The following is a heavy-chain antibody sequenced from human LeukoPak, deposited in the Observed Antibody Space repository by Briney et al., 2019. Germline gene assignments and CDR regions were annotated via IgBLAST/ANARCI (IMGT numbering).Heavy chain of an antibody. CDR3: ARSLDSGYDWGPIGY. V-gene: IGHV3-13*04. J-gene: IGHJ4*02. CDR1: GFTFSSYD. Sequence: GGSLRLSCAASGFTFSSYDMHWVRHATGKGLEWVSAIGTAGDTYYPGSVKGRFTISRENAKNSLYLQMNSLRAGDTAVYYCARSLDSGYDWGPIGYWGQGTLVTVSS. D-gene: IGHD5-12*01. CDR2: IGTAGDT.